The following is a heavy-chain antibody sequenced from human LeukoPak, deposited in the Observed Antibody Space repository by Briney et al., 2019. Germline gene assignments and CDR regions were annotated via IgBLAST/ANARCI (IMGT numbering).Heavy chain of an antibody. CDR2: FDPEDGET. V-gene: IGHV1-24*01. D-gene: IGHD6-13*01. J-gene: IGHJ4*02. Sequence: GASVQVSCKVSGYTLTELSMHWVRQAPGKGLEWMGGFDPEDGETIYAQKFQGRVTMTEDTSTDTAYMELSSLRSEDTAVYYCASAYSSRWSFDYWGQGTLITVSS. CDR1: GYTLTELS. CDR3: ASAYSSRWSFDY.